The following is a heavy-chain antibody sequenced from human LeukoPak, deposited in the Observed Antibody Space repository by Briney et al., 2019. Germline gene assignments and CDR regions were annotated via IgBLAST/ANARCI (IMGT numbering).Heavy chain of an antibody. Sequence: GGSLRLSCAASGFTFSSYSMNWVRQAPGKGLEWVSAVTGTGGNTYHADSVKDRFTISRDNSKNTVYLQMNSLRAEDTAIYYCAKVHGSGSYRFDFWGQGTLVTVSS. CDR1: GFTFSSYS. J-gene: IGHJ4*02. D-gene: IGHD3-10*01. V-gene: IGHV3-23*01. CDR2: VTGTGGNT. CDR3: AKVHGSGSYRFDF.